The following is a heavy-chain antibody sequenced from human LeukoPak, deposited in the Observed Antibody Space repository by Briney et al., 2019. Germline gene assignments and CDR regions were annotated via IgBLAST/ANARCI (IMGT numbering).Heavy chain of an antibody. CDR2: INADGSEK. CDR1: GFTSSTFW. D-gene: IGHD1-1*01. Sequence: GGSLRLSCAASGFTSSTFWMSWVRQAPGKGLEWVANINADGSEKYYVDSMKGRFTVSRDNAKNSLYLQMDSLRAEDTAVYYCARGGTFVSDYWGQGTLVTVSS. V-gene: IGHV3-7*01. CDR3: ARGGTFVSDY. J-gene: IGHJ4*02.